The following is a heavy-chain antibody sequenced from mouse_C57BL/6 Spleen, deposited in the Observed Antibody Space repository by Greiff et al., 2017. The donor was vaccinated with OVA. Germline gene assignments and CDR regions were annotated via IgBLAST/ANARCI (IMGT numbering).Heavy chain of an antibody. CDR2: IRLKSDNYAT. D-gene: IGHD1-1*01. V-gene: IGHV6-3*01. Sequence: DVMLVESGGGLVQPGGSMKLSCVASGFTFSNYWMNWVRQSPEKGLEWVAQIRLKSDNYATHYAESVKGRFTISRDDSKSSVYLQMNNLRAEDTGIYYCTLYGSSYGWYFDVWGTGTTVTVSS. CDR1: GFTFSNYW. CDR3: TLYGSSYGWYFDV. J-gene: IGHJ1*03.